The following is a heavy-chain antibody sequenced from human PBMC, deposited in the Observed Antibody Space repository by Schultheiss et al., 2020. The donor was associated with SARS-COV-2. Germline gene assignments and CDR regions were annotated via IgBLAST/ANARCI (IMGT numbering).Heavy chain of an antibody. CDR3: ARVGYFDY. CDR2: ISSSSSYI. V-gene: IGHV3-21*01. J-gene: IGHJ4*02. CDR1: GFSFSDYY. Sequence: GESLKISCAASGFSFSDYYMSWIRQAPGKGLEWVSSISSSSSYIYYADSVKGRFTISRDNSKNTLYLQMNSLRVEDTAVYYCARVGYFDYWGQGTLVTVSS.